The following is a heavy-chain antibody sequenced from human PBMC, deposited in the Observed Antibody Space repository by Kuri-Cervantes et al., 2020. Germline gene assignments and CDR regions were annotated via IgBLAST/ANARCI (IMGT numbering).Heavy chain of an antibody. J-gene: IGHJ5*02. Sequence: SETLSLTCTVSGGSISSYYWSWIRQPAGKGLEWIGRIYTSGSTNYNPSLKSRVTISVDTSKNQFSLKLSSVTAADTAVYYCARRRGRGYYDSSGYWFDPWGQGTLVTVSS. D-gene: IGHD3-22*01. CDR1: GGSISSYY. CDR3: ARRRGRGYYDSSGYWFDP. CDR2: IYTSGST. V-gene: IGHV4-4*07.